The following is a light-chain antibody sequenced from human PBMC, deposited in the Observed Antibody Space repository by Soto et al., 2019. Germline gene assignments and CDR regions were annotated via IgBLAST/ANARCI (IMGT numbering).Light chain of an antibody. CDR3: QQYDTSPIT. CDR1: QFVSSKS. V-gene: IGKV3-20*01. J-gene: IGKJ5*01. Sequence: EIVLTQSPGTLSLSPGESATLLCRASQFVSSKSLAWYQQKPGQAPRLLIFDTSTRATGIQDRFSGSGSGTDFTLTITPLEPEDFAVYFCQQYDTSPITFGQGTRLEIK. CDR2: DTS.